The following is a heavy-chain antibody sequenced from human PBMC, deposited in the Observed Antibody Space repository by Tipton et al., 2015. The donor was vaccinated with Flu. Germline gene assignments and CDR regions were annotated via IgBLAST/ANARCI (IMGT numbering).Heavy chain of an antibody. J-gene: IGHJ4*02. CDR1: GHSIRGSSYY. D-gene: IGHD2-2*02. CDR3: ARHAINSVGRDFDY. CDR2: IYYSGIS. Sequence: LRLSCSVSGHSIRGSSYYWAWVRQPPGKGLEWIASIYYSGISYYKSSLKSRVTISVDTSKNQFSLNLNSVTDADTAVYYCARHAINSVGRDFDYWGQGNLVTVSS. V-gene: IGHV4-39*01.